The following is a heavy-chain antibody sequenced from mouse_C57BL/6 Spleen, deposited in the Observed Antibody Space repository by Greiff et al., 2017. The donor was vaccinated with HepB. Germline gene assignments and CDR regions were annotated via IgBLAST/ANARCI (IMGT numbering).Heavy chain of an antibody. CDR1: GFSLTSYG. Sequence: QVQLKESGPGLVQPSQSLSITCTVSGFSLTSYGVHWVRQSPGKGLEWLGVIWSGGSTDYNAAFISRLSISKDNSKSQVFFKMNSLQADDTAIYYCARKERYYGSSFYAMDYWGQGTSVTVSS. J-gene: IGHJ4*01. CDR2: IWSGGST. D-gene: IGHD1-1*01. V-gene: IGHV2-2*01. CDR3: ARKERYYGSSFYAMDY.